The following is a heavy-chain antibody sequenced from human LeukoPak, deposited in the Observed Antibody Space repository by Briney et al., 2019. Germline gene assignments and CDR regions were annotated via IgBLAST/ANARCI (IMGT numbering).Heavy chain of an antibody. D-gene: IGHD3-22*01. CDR1: GGTFSSYS. CDR3: ASREHSSGYFDY. J-gene: IGHJ4*02. V-gene: IGHV1-69*06. CDR2: IIPIFGTA. Sequence: ASVKVSCKASGGTFSSYSISWVRQAPGQGLEWMGGIIPIFGTANYAQKFQGRVTITADKSTRPAYMELRSLRSEDTAVYYCASREHSSGYFDYWGQGTLVTVSS.